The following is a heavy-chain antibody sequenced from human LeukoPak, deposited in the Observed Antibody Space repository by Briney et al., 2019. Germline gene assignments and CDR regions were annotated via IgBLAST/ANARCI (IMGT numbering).Heavy chain of an antibody. J-gene: IGHJ4*02. D-gene: IGHD3-9*01. CDR3: ARDTLNGPFVISLDY. CDR1: GLSFSSYE. CDR2: ISSDGHVE. V-gene: IGHV3-48*03. Sequence: GGSLRLSCAASGLSFSSYEMNWVRQARENGLEWVSNISSDGHVETYVDSVRGRFAMSRDNAKNFLFLQMNGLRAEDTAVYYCARDTLNGPFVISLDYWGQGALVTVSS.